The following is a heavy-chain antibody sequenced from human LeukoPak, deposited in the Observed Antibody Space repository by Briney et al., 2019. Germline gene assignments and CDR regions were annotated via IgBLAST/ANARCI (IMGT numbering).Heavy chain of an antibody. V-gene: IGHV4-39*07. D-gene: IGHD3-9*01. Sequence: SETLSLTCTVSGGSISSSSYYWGWIRQPPGKGLEWIGSIYYSGSTYYNPSLKSRVTISVDTSKNQFSLKLSSVTAADTAVYYCARVVRNYDILTGLDLWGRGTLVTVSS. J-gene: IGHJ2*01. CDR1: GGSISSSSYY. CDR2: IYYSGST. CDR3: ARVVRNYDILTGLDL.